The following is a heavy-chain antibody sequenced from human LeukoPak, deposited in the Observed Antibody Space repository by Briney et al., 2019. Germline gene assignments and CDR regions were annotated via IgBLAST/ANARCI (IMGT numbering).Heavy chain of an antibody. CDR3: AGASVWAATRAAAGNDY. CDR1: GGSISPHY. J-gene: IGHJ4*02. D-gene: IGHD6-13*01. Sequence: SETLSLTCTVSGGSISPHYWSWIRQAPGKGLEWIGYIYYKGSTNYNPSLKSRVTISVDTSKNQFSLRLSSVTTADTAVYYCAGASVWAATRAAAGNDYWGQGTLVTVSS. V-gene: IGHV4-59*11. CDR2: IYYKGST.